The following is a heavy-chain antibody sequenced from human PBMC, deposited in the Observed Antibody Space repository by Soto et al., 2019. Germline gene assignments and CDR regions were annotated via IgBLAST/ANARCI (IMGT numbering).Heavy chain of an antibody. J-gene: IGHJ5*02. V-gene: IGHV4-39*01. Sequence: KTSETLSLTCTGSGGSINSFAYYWGWIRQPPGKGLEWIGTVYYNENTYYNPSLKSRVTISVDTAKNQFSLNLRSVTAADTAVYFCARRERYYGSPGWFDPWGQGTLVTVSS. CDR2: VYYNENT. D-gene: IGHD3-10*01. CDR3: ARRERYYGSPGWFDP. CDR1: GGSINSFAYY.